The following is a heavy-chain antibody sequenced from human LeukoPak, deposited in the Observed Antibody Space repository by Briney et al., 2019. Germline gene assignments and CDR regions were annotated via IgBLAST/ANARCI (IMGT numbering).Heavy chain of an antibody. CDR1: GGSFRSYG. CDR3: ARERDYGGNSGYSLDF. D-gene: IGHD4-23*01. CDR2: IIPIVGMG. V-gene: IGHV1-69*04. J-gene: IGHJ4*02. Sequence: SVKVSCKASGGSFRSYGINWVRQAPGQGLEWMGRIIPIVGMGNAAQKFQGRVTITADRATTTAYLELRNLRSNDTAVYYCARERDYGGNSGYSLDFWGQGTLVIVSS.